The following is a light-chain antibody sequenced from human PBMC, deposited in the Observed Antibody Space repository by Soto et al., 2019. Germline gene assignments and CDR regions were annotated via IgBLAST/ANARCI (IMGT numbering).Light chain of an antibody. CDR3: QQYGSSPPIT. CDR2: GAS. Sequence: EIVLTQSPGTLSLSPGERATLSCRASQSVSSSYLAWYQQKPGQAPRLLIYGASSRATGIPNRFSGSGSGKDFTLTFSRLEPEDLAVYYCQQYGSSPPITFGQGTRLEIK. CDR1: QSVSSSY. J-gene: IGKJ5*01. V-gene: IGKV3-20*01.